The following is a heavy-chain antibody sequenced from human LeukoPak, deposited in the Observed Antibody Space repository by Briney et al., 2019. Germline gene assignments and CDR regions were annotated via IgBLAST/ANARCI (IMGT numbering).Heavy chain of an antibody. CDR1: GYSISSGYY. D-gene: IGHD1-14*01. V-gene: IGHV4-38-2*01. CDR2: IYHSGST. J-gene: IGHJ4*02. CDR3: ARRPGYYFDY. Sequence: SETLSLTCAVSGYSISSGYYWGWIRQPPGKGLEWIGSIYHSGSTCYNPSLKSRVTISVDTSKNQFSLKLSSVTAADTAVYYCARRPGYYFDYWGQGTLVTVSS.